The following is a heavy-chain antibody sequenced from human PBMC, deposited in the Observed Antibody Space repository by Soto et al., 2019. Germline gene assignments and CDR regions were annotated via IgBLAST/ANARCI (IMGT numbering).Heavy chain of an antibody. D-gene: IGHD2-15*01. V-gene: IGHV4-59*01. CDR1: GASITTYY. J-gene: IGHJ5*02. Sequence: SETLSLTCTVSGASITTYYWSWIRQPPGKGLEWVGYISYSGSTDYNPSLKSRVTISFDASKNQISLQVRSATAADAAVYYCARDLKEYCSDGKCNWFDPWGQGTLVT. CDR2: ISYSGST. CDR3: ARDLKEYCSDGKCNWFDP.